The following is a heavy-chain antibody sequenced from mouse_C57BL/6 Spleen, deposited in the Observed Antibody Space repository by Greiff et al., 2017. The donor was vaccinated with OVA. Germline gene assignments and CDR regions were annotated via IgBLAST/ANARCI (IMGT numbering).Heavy chain of an antibody. D-gene: IGHD2-5*01. V-gene: IGHV7-1*01. CDR2: SRNKANDYTT. CDR3: ARDRGDSNFYYAMDY. Sequence: EVKVVESGGGLVQSGRSLRLSCATSGFTFSDFYMEWVRQAPGKGLEWIAASRNKANDYTTEYSASVKGRFIVSRDTSQSILYLQMNALRAEDTAIYYGARDRGDSNFYYAMDYWGQGTSVTVSS. J-gene: IGHJ4*01. CDR1: GFTFSDFY.